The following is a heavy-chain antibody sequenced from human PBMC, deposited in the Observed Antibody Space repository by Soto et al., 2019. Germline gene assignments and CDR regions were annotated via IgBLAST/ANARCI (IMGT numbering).Heavy chain of an antibody. V-gene: IGHV4-59*01. CDR3: ARTNPYGDYVDY. CDR1: GGSISSYY. J-gene: IGHJ4*02. Sequence: ASETLSLTCTVSGGSISSYYWSWIRQPPGKGLEWIGYIYYSGSTNYNPSLKSRVTISVDTSKNQFSLKLSSVTAADTAVYYCARTNPYGDYVDYWGQGTLVTVSS. CDR2: IYYSGST. D-gene: IGHD4-17*01.